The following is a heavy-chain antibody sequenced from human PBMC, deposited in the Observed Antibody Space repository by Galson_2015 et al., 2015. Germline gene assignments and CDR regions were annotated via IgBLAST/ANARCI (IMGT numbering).Heavy chain of an antibody. CDR1: GFTFSSYA. J-gene: IGHJ4*02. D-gene: IGHD3-10*01. Sequence: SLRLSCAASGFTFSSYAMGWVRQAPGKGLEWVSGISGSGGTTYYADSVKGRFTISRDNSKNTLYLQMNSLRGEDTAVYYCAKERSWEYSYGSGDYWGQGTLVIVSS. CDR3: AKERSWEYSYGSGDY. V-gene: IGHV3-23*01. CDR2: ISGSGGTT.